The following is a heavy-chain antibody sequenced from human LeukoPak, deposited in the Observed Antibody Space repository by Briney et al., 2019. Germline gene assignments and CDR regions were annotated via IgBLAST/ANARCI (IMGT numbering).Heavy chain of an antibody. V-gene: IGHV1-69*06. CDR3: ARIQIPPISKSDAFDI. CDR2: IIPIFGTE. Sequence: SVKVSCKASGGTFSSYAISWVRQAPGQGLEWMGGIIPIFGTENYAQKFQGRVTITADKSTSTAYMELSSLRSEDTAVYYCARIQIPPISKSDAFDIWGQGTMVTVSS. CDR1: GGTFSSYA. D-gene: IGHD3-3*02. J-gene: IGHJ3*02.